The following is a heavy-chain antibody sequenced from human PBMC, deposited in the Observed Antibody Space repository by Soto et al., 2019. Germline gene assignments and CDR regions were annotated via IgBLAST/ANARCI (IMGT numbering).Heavy chain of an antibody. Sequence: QVQLVQSGAEVKTPGSSVKVSCKTSGGIFSSYAISWVRQAPGQGLEWMGGIIPIYGTAKYAQKSQDRLTITADESTNTAYMELSSLRSEDTAVYYCARGGRDGYNREFAFWGQGTLVTVSS. J-gene: IGHJ4*02. D-gene: IGHD1-1*01. CDR3: ARGGRDGYNREFAF. CDR1: GGIFSSYA. V-gene: IGHV1-69*12. CDR2: IIPIYGTA.